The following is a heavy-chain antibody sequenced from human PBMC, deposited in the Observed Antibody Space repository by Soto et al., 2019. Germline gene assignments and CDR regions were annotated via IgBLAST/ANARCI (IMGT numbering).Heavy chain of an antibody. Sequence: EVQLLESGGGLVQPGGSLRLSCAASGFTFNSYAMSWVRQAPGKGLEWVSAISGSGSSTYYAESVKDQFTISRDNSKNTLYLQMNSLRAEDTAVYYCAKDASRGSGSSGWFDPWGQGALVTVSS. CDR2: ISGSGSST. J-gene: IGHJ5*02. CDR1: GFTFNSYA. V-gene: IGHV3-23*01. CDR3: AKDASRGSGSSGWFDP. D-gene: IGHD3-10*01.